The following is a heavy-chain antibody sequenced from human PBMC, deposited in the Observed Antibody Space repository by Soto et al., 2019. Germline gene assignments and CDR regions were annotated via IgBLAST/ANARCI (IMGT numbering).Heavy chain of an antibody. CDR1: GYTFTSYG. V-gene: IGHV1-18*01. Sequence: QVQLVQSGAEVKKPGASVKVSCKASGYTFTSYGISWVRQAPGQGLEWLGRISAYNGNTNYAQQHQGRHTMTTDTSTSTAYMELRSLRPDHRAVYYCAWDQQQLVRFDYWGQGTLVTVSS. J-gene: IGHJ4*02. D-gene: IGHD6-13*01. CDR2: ISAYNGNT. CDR3: AWDQQQLVRFDY.